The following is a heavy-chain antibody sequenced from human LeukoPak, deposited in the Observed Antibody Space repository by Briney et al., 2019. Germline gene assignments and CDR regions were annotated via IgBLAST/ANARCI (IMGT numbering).Heavy chain of an antibody. V-gene: IGHV4-4*07. J-gene: IGHJ4*02. CDR1: GGSISSYY. D-gene: IGHD4-17*01. CDR2: IYTSGST. CDR3: ARVGYGDYEGDHYFDY. Sequence: SETLSLTCTGSGGSISSYYWSWIRQPAGKGLEWIGRIYTSGSTNYNPSLKSRVTMSVDTSKNQFSLKLSSVTAADTAVYYCARVGYGDYEGDHYFDYWGQGTLVTVSS.